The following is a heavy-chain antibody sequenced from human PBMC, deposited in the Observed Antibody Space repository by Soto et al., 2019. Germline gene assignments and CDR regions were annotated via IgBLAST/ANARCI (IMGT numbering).Heavy chain of an antibody. V-gene: IGHV4-31*03. D-gene: IGHD1-26*01. CDR1: GGSISSGDYY. Sequence: SETLSLTCTVSGGSISSGDYYWSWIRQTPGNGLEWIWYFYYSGSTYYNPSLKSRVTISVDTSKNQFSLKLSSVTAADTAVYYCARGMWEGAARIVRVAFDIWGQGTMVTDSS. CDR2: FYYSGST. J-gene: IGHJ3*02. CDR3: ARGMWEGAARIVRVAFDI.